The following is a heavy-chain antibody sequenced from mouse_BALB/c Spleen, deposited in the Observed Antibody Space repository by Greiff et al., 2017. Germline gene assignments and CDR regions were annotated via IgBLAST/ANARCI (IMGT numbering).Heavy chain of an antibody. CDR1: GYSFTGYF. J-gene: IGHJ3*01. CDR3: GWGEIYYGNSWFAY. V-gene: IGHV1-37*01. CDR2: INPYNGDT. Sequence: VQLKESGPELVKPGASVKISCKASGYSFTGYFMNWVKQSHGKSLEWIGRINPYNGDTFYNQKFKGKATLTVDKSSSTAHMELLSLTSEDSAVYYCGWGEIYYGNSWFAYWGQGTLVTVSA. D-gene: IGHD2-1*01.